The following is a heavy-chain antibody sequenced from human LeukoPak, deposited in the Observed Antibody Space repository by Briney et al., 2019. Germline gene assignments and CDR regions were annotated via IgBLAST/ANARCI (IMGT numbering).Heavy chain of an antibody. CDR2: IYYSGST. D-gene: IGHD4-17*01. V-gene: IGHV4-59*01. CDR3: ARAGDYGDPFDY. J-gene: IGHJ4*02. CDR1: GGSISSYY. Sequence: SETLSLTCTVSGGSISSYYWSWIRQPPGKGLEWIGYIYYSGSTNYDPSLKSRVTISVGTSKNQFSLKLSSVAAADTAVYYCARAGDYGDPFDYWGQGTLVTVSS.